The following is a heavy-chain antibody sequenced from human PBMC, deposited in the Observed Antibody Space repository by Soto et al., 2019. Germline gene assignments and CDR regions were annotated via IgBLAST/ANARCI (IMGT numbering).Heavy chain of an antibody. Sequence: EVQLVESGGGLVKQGRSLRISCTASGFTFGDYAMSWFRHAPGKGLEWVGFIRSKAYGGTTEYAASVRGRFTISRDDSKSIAYLQMNSLKTEDTAVYYCTRAPAGTTAEGVDYWGQGTMVTVSS. J-gene: IGHJ4*02. CDR1: GFTFGDYA. V-gene: IGHV3-49*05. CDR2: IRSKAYGGTT. D-gene: IGHD1-1*01. CDR3: TRAPAGTTAEGVDY.